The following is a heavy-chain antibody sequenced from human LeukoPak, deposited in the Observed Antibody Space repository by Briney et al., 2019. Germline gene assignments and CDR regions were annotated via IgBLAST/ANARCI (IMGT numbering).Heavy chain of an antibody. CDR2: INHSGST. V-gene: IGHV4-34*01. D-gene: IGHD6-13*01. Sequence: SETLSLTCAVYGGSFSGYYWSWIRQPPGKGLEWIGEINHSGSTNYNPSLKSRVTISVDTSKNQFSLKLSSVTAADTAVYYCARVSSSWYQDWYFDLWGRGTLVTVPS. CDR3: ARVSSSWYQDWYFDL. J-gene: IGHJ2*01. CDR1: GGSFSGYY.